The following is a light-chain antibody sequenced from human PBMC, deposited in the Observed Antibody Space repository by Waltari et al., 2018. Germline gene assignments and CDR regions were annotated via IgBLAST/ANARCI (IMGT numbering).Light chain of an antibody. CDR1: SSNIGAGYD. J-gene: IGLJ2*01. CDR2: GSS. V-gene: IGLV1-40*01. CDR3: QSYDSSLSGYVV. Sequence: QSVLTQPPSVSGAPGQRVTISCTGSSSNIGAGYDVHWYPQLPGPAPKRPIYGSSNRLSGFPDRFSGSKSGTSASLAITGLQAEDEADYYCQSYDSSLSGYVVFGGGTKLTVL.